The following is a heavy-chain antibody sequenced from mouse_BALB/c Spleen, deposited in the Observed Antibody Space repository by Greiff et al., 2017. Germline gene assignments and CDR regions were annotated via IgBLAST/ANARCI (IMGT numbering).Heavy chain of an antibody. J-gene: IGHJ2*01. V-gene: IGHV1S81*02. D-gene: IGHD2-3*01. CDR2: INPSNGRT. CDR3: ARQGDGYPYFDY. CDR1: GYTFTSYW. Sequence: VQLQQSGAELVKPGASVKLSCKASGYTFTSYWMHWVKQRPGQGLEWIGEINPSNGRTNYNEKFKSKATLTVDKSSSTAYMQLSSLTSEDSAVYYCARQGDGYPYFDYWGQGTTLTVSS.